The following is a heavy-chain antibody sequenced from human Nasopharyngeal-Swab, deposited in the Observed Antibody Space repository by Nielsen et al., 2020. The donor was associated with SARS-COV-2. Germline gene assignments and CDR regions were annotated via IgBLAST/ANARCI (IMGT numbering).Heavy chain of an antibody. Sequence: PGKGLEWIGYIYHSGSTYYNPSLKSRVTISVDRSKNQFSLKLSSVTAADTAVYYCARIIAAAGTVGYMDVWGKGTTVTVSS. J-gene: IGHJ6*03. CDR3: ARIIAAAGTVGYMDV. D-gene: IGHD6-13*01. CDR2: IYHSGST. V-gene: IGHV4-30-2*04.